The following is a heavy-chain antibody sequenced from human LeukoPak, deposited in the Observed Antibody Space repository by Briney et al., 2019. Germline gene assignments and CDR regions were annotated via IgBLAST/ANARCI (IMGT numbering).Heavy chain of an antibody. D-gene: IGHD3-10*01. CDR3: AREGYYGSGSLNGFAFDI. V-gene: IGHV1-2*02. CDR2: INPNSGGT. J-gene: IGHJ3*02. Sequence: GASVKVSCKASGYTFTGYYMHWVRQAPGQGLEWMGWINPNSGGTNYAQKFQGRVTMTRDTSISTAYMELSRLRSDDTAVYYCAREGYYGSGSLNGFAFDIWGQGTMLTVSS. CDR1: GYTFTGYY.